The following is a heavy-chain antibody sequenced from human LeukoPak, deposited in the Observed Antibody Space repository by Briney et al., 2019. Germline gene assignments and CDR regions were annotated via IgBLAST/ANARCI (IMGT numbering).Heavy chain of an antibody. J-gene: IGHJ6*03. CDR1: GGSISSGSYY. V-gene: IGHV4-61*02. CDR3: ARVGLLWYGESYYYYYMDV. CDR2: IYTSGST. Sequence: SQTLSLTCTDSGGSISSGSYYWSWIRQPAGKGLEWIGRIYTSGSTNYNPSLKSRVTISVDTSKNQFSLKLSSVTAADTAVYYCARVGLLWYGESYYYYYMDVWGKGTTVTVSS. D-gene: IGHD3-10*01.